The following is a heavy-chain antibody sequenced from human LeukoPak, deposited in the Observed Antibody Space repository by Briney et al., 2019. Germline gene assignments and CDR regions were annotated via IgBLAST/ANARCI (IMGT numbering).Heavy chain of an antibody. V-gene: IGHV5-51*01. D-gene: IGHD4-17*01. J-gene: IGHJ4*02. CDR2: IYPADSDT. CDR3: ARFRRDYGDTFDY. Sequence: GESLKISCKGSGYSFTSYWIGWVRQMPGKGLEWMGIIYPADSDTRYSPSFQGQVTISADKSISTAYLQWSSLKASDTAMYYCARFRRDYGDTFDYWGQGTLVTVSS. CDR1: GYSFTSYW.